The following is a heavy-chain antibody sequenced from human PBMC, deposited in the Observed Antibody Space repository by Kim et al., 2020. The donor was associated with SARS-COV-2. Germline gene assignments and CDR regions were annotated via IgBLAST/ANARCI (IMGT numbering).Heavy chain of an antibody. CDR3: ARYCSGGSCYGGFDY. CDR1: GGSISSGGYS. D-gene: IGHD2-15*01. J-gene: IGHJ4*02. CDR2: IYHSGST. Sequence: SETLSLTCAVSGGSISSGGYSWSWIRQPPGKGLEWIGYIYHSGSTYYNPSLKSRVTISVDRSKNQFSLKLSSVTAADTAVYYCARYCSGGSCYGGFDYWGQGTLVTVSS. V-gene: IGHV4-30-2*01.